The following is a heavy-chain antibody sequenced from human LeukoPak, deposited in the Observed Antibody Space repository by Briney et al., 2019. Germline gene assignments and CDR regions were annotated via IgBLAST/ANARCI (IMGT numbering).Heavy chain of an antibody. V-gene: IGHV4-59*01. CDR1: GCSMSSYY. Sequence: SETLSLTCTVSGCSMSSYYWSWIRQPPGKGLEWIGYIYYSGSTNYNPSLKSRVTISVDTSKNQFSLKLSSVTAADTAVYYCARKGPGNFGPWGQGTLVTVSS. D-gene: IGHD1-14*01. CDR2: IYYSGST. J-gene: IGHJ5*02. CDR3: ARKGPGNFGP.